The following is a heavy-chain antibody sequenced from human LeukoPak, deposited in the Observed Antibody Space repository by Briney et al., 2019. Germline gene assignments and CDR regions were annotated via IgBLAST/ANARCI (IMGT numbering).Heavy chain of an antibody. V-gene: IGHV4-59*01. J-gene: IGHJ3*01. Sequence: PSETLSLTCTVARVSINDYYWTWMRHPPGKGLEWSGSVSSTGDTTPYPAIRVRVSMSIDASKKQFSLKLNSVTAAATDVYYCASPYYAHSVGNAYDVWGQGTLVTVSS. CDR3: ASPYYAHSVGNAYDV. CDR1: RVSINDYY. D-gene: IGHD1-26*01. CDR2: VSSTGDT.